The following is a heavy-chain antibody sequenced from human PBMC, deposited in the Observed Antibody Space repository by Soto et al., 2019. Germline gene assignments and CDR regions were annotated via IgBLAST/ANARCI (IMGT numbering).Heavy chain of an antibody. Sequence: EVQLLESGGGLVQPGGSLRLSCAASGFSFSSYAMSWVRQAPGKGLEWVSVISGSGGTAYADSVKGRFTISRDNAKSTLYLRMNNLRADDTAVYCCAKGASYGSRSYPLDPWGQGTLVTVSS. CDR2: ISGSGGT. CDR3: AKGASYGSRSYPLDP. CDR1: GFSFSSYA. V-gene: IGHV3-23*01. J-gene: IGHJ5*02. D-gene: IGHD3-10*01.